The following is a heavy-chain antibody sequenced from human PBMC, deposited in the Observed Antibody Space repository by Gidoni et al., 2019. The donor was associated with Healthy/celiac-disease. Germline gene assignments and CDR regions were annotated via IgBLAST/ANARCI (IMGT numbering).Heavy chain of an antibody. J-gene: IGHJ6*02. CDR2: IWYDGSNK. CDR3: ARGLPGIRGRSRYYGMDV. D-gene: IGHD1-20*01. CDR1: GFTFSSYG. V-gene: IGHV3-33*01. Sequence: QVQLVESGGGVVQPGRSLRLSCAASGFTFSSYGLHWVRQAPGKGLAWVTVIWYDGSNKYYADSVKGRFTISRDNSKNTLYLQMNSLRAEDTAVYYCARGLPGIRGRSRYYGMDVWGQGTTVTVSS.